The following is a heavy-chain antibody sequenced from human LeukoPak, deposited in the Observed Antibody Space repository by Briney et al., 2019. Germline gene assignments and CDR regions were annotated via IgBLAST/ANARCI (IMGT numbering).Heavy chain of an antibody. Sequence: PSEILSLTCAVYGGSFSGYYWSWIRKPPGKGLEWIGEINHSGSTNYNPYLKSRVPISVDTSKNQFSLKLSSVTAADTAVYYCARQRGYNPYYYGSGSYGGNLFDYWGQGTLVTVSS. J-gene: IGHJ4*02. V-gene: IGHV4-34*01. CDR3: ARQRGYNPYYYGSGSYGGNLFDY. D-gene: IGHD3-10*01. CDR1: GGSFSGYY. CDR2: INHSGST.